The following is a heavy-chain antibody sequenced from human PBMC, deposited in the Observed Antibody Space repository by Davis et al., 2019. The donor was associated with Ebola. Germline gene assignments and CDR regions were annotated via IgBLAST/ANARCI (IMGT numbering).Heavy chain of an antibody. CDR3: AKGIAVSWELLGTFDY. Sequence: SETLSLTCTVSGGSISSSSYYWGSIRQPPGKGLAWLGSIYYIGSTYYNPSLKSRVTISVDTSKNQFSLKLSSVTAADTAVYYCAKGIAVSWELLGTFDYWGQGTLVTVSS. V-gene: IGHV4-39*01. CDR2: IYYIGST. CDR1: GGSISSSSYY. J-gene: IGHJ4*02. D-gene: IGHD1-26*01.